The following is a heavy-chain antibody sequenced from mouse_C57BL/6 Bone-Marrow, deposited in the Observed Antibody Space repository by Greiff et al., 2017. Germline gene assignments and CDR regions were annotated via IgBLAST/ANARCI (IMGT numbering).Heavy chain of an antibody. D-gene: IGHD4-1*01. CDR1: GYTFTSYG. CDR2: IYPRSGNT. Sequence: VHLVESGAELARPGASVKLSCKASGYTFTSYGISWVKQRTGQGLEWIGEIYPRSGNTYYNEKFKGKATLTADKSSSTAYMELRSLTSEDSAVYFCARHWDLYWGQGTLVTVSA. J-gene: IGHJ3*01. CDR3: ARHWDLY. V-gene: IGHV1-81*01.